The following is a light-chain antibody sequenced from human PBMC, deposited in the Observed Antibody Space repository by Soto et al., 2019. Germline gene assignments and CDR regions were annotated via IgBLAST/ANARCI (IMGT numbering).Light chain of an antibody. J-gene: IGKJ1*01. CDR1: QDISNY. CDR2: AAS. Sequence: AIRMTQSPTSFSASTGDRVTITCRASQDISNYLAWYQQKPGKAPKFLIYAASTLQSGVPSRFSGSGSGTDCTLTISRLQSEDFATYYCQQYYSYPWTFGQGTKVEIK. CDR3: QQYYSYPWT. V-gene: IGKV1-8*01.